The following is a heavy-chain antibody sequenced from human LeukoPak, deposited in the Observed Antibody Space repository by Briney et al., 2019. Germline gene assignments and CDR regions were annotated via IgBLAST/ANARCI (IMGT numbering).Heavy chain of an antibody. Sequence: ASVKVSCKASGYTFTSYDINWVRQATGQGLEWMGWMNPNSGNTGYAQKFQGRVTMTRNTSISTAYMELSSLRSEDTAVYYCASGVWIRENYYFYYMDVWGKGTTVTVSS. D-gene: IGHD2-8*01. V-gene: IGHV1-8*01. CDR3: ASGVWIRENYYFYYMDV. J-gene: IGHJ6*03. CDR2: MNPNSGNT. CDR1: GYTFTSYD.